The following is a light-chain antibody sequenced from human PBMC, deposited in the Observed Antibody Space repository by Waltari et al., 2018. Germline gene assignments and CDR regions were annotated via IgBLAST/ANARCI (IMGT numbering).Light chain of an antibody. J-gene: IGKJ4*01. CDR2: GAS. CDR1: QSVSNNY. Sequence: EIVLTQSPGTLSLSPGERATLPCRASQSVSNNYLAWYQQKLGQAPRLLIYGASSRATGISDRFSGSGSGTDFTLTISRLEPEDFVVYYCQQYGSSPLTFGGGTKVEIK. CDR3: QQYGSSPLT. V-gene: IGKV3-20*01.